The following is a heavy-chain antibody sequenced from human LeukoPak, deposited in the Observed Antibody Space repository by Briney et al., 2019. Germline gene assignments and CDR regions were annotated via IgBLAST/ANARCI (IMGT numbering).Heavy chain of an antibody. Sequence: SETLSLTCTVSGGSISSYYWSWILQPPGKGLEWIGYIYYSGSTNYNPSLKSRVTISVDTSKNQFSLKLSSVTAADTAVYYCARVVVRNWFDPWGQGTLVTVSS. J-gene: IGHJ5*02. CDR3: ARVVVRNWFDP. V-gene: IGHV4-59*01. D-gene: IGHD6-6*01. CDR2: IYYSGST. CDR1: GGSISSYY.